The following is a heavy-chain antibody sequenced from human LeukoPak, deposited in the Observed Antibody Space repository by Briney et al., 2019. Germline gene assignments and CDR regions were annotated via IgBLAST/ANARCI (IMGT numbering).Heavy chain of an antibody. CDR2: ISNDGSKT. CDR3: ARDSSRSTFDI. Sequence: GGSLRLSCAASGFTFSSDGMHWVRQAPGKGLEWVAVISNDGSKTYYADSVKGRFTISRDNSKNTLYLQMSSLRAEDTAVYYCARDSSRSTFDIWGQGTMVTVSS. CDR1: GFTFSSDG. J-gene: IGHJ3*02. D-gene: IGHD6-13*01. V-gene: IGHV3-30*03.